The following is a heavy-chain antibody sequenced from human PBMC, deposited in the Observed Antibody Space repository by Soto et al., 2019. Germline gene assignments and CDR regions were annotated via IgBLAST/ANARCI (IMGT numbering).Heavy chain of an antibody. Sequence: GASVKVSCKASGYTFSSYAMHWVRQAPGQRLEWMGWINAGYGNTKSSQKFQDRVTISRDTSASTAYMELTSLRSEDTDVYYCARDTGDGTFDFWGQGTLVTVSS. V-gene: IGHV1-3*01. CDR1: GYTFSSYA. D-gene: IGHD7-27*01. J-gene: IGHJ4*02. CDR2: INAGYGNT. CDR3: ARDTGDGTFDF.